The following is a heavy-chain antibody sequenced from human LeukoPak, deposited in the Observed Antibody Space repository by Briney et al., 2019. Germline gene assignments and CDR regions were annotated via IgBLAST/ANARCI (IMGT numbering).Heavy chain of an antibody. CDR2: ISYDGSNK. D-gene: IGHD1-1*01. J-gene: IGHJ4*02. CDR3: AKDVESFDY. CDR1: GFTFSSYG. Sequence: GGSLRLSCAASGFTFSSYGMHWVRQAPGRGLEWVAVISYDGSNKYYADSVKGRFTISRDNSKNTLYLQMNSLRAEDTAVYYCAKDVESFDYWGQGTLVTVSS. V-gene: IGHV3-30*18.